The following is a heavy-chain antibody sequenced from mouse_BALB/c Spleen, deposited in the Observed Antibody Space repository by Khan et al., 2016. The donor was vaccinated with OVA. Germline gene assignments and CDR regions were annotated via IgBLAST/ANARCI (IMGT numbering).Heavy chain of an antibody. D-gene: IGHD1-1*01. V-gene: IGHV3-2*02. CDR1: GYSITSDYA. J-gene: IGHJ2*01. CDR3: ARIYGGDFDY. Sequence: EVELVESGPGLVKPSQSLSLTCTVTGYSITSDYAWNWIRQFPGNKLELIGYISYSGNTKYNPSLKSRISITRDTSKNQFFLQLNSVTIEDTATYYCARIYGGDFDYWGQGTTLTGSS. CDR2: ISYSGNT.